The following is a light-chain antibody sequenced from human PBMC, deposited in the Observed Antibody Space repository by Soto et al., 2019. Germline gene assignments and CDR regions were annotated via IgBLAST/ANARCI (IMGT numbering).Light chain of an antibody. CDR1: SPNIGNNY. J-gene: IGLJ1*01. V-gene: IGLV1-51*02. CDR2: ENY. Sequence: SVLTQPPSVSAAPGQKVTLSCSGSSPNIGNNYVSWYQQLPGTAPKLLIYENYKGSSGIPDRFSGSKSGTSATLDITGLQTGDEADYFCGTWDSSLSAHVFGTGTKVTVL. CDR3: GTWDSSLSAHV.